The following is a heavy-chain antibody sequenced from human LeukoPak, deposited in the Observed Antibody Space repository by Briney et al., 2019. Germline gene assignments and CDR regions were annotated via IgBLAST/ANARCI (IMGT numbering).Heavy chain of an antibody. CDR2: IYYSGST. Sequence: SETLSLTCTLSEVSISTGHYSWGWIRQPPGKGLEWIGSIYYSGSTYFSPSLKSRVTISMDTSKNQFSLKLGSVTAADTAIYYCASNAADSTGLYNYSGMDVWGQGTTVTVSS. D-gene: IGHD3-22*01. CDR1: EVSISTGHYS. V-gene: IGHV4-39*01. J-gene: IGHJ6*02. CDR3: ASNAADSTGLYNYSGMDV.